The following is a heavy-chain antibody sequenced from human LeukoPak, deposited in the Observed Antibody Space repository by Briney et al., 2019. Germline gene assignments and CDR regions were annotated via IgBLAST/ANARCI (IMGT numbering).Heavy chain of an antibody. CDR2: ISGDGGST. J-gene: IGHJ4*02. CDR1: GFTFDDYA. D-gene: IGHD4-23*01. V-gene: IGHV3-43*02. Sequence: GGSLRLSCAASGFTFDDYAMHWVHQGPGKGLEWLSLISGDGGSTYYADSVKGRFTISRDNSKNSLYLQMNSLRTEDTALYYCAKGGNYGGNSRLNYWGQGTLVTVSS. CDR3: AKGGNYGGNSRLNY.